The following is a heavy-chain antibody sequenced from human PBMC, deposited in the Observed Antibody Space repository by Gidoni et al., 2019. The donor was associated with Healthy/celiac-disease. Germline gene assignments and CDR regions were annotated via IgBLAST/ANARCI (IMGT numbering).Heavy chain of an antibody. V-gene: IGHV4-34*01. Sequence: QVQLQQWGAGLLKPSETLSLPSAVYGGSFSGYYWSWIRQPPGKGLEWIGEINHSGSTNYNPSRKSGVTISVDTSKNQFSLKLSSVTAADTAVYYCARLLRAAGGAFDIWGQGTMVTVSS. CDR3: ARLLRAAGGAFDI. D-gene: IGHD6-25*01. CDR1: GGSFSGYY. J-gene: IGHJ3*02. CDR2: INHSGST.